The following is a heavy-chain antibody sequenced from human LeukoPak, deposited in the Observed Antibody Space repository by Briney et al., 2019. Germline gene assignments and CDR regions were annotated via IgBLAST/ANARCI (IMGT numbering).Heavy chain of an antibody. D-gene: IGHD3-22*01. J-gene: IGHJ4*02. V-gene: IGHV3-30*03. CDR3: ARDSGMYYYDSSGERY. CDR1: GFTFSSYG. CDR2: ISYDGSNK. Sequence: GGSLRLSCAASGFTFSSYGMHWVRQAPGKGLEWVAIISYDGSNKYYADSVKGRFTISRDNSKNTLYLQMNSLRAEDTAVYYCARDSGMYYYDSSGERYWGQGTLVTVSS.